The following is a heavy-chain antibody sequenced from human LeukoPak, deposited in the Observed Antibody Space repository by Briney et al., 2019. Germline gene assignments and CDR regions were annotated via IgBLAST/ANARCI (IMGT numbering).Heavy chain of an antibody. Sequence: GGSLRLSCAASGFTFSSYNMHWVRQAPGKGLEWVSSISSNSSYIYYAESVKGRFTISRDNAKNSLYLQMNSLRAEDTAVYYCARGNRGDYDSGGYYLVTEFFEHWGQGTLVTVSS. CDR1: GFTFSSYN. CDR3: ARGNRGDYDSGGYYLVTEFFEH. V-gene: IGHV3-21*01. CDR2: ISSNSSYI. J-gene: IGHJ1*01. D-gene: IGHD3-22*01.